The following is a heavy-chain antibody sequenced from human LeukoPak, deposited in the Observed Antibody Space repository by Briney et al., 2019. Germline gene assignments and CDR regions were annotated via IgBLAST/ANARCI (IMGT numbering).Heavy chain of an antibody. D-gene: IGHD3-10*01. CDR1: GFTLSSYW. CDR2: IKQDGSEK. V-gene: IGHV3-7*01. CDR3: ARFKNYGD. J-gene: IGHJ4*02. Sequence: GGSLRLSCAASGFTLSSYWMSWVRQAPGKGLEWVATIKQDGSEKYYVDSVKGRFTISRDSAKNSLYLQMKSLRAEDTAVYYCARFKNYGDWGQGTLVTVSS.